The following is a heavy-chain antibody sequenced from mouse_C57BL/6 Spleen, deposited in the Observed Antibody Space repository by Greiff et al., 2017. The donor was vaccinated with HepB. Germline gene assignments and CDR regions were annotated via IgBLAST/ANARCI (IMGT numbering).Heavy chain of an antibody. D-gene: IGHD1-1*01. J-gene: IGHJ1*03. CDR2: IDPETGGT. V-gene: IGHV1-15*01. CDR1: GYTFTDYE. CDR3: TREEFITTVVATRYFDV. Sequence: QVQLQQSGAELVRPGASVTLSCKASGYTFTDYEMHWVKQTPVHGLEWIGAIDPETGGTAYNQKFKGKAILTADKSSSTAYMELRSLTSEDSAVYYCTREEFITTVVATRYFDVWGTGTTVTVSS.